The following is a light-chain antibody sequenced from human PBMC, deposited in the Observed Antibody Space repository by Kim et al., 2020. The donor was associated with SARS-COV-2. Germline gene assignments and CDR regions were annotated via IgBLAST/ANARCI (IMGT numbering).Light chain of an antibody. J-gene: IGKJ2*01. CDR3: QQSYRAPYT. CDR1: QYISTY. Sequence: DIQMTQSPSSLSASVGDRVTITCRASQYISTYLNWYQKKPGKAPKLLIYGASSLQSGVPSNFSGSGFGTDFTLTITSLQAEDFGSFYCQQSYRAPYTFGQGTKLEI. CDR2: GAS. V-gene: IGKV1-39*01.